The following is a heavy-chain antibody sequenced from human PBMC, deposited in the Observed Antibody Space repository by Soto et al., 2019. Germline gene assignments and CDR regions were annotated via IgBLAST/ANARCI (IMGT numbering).Heavy chain of an antibody. Sequence: GASAKVSCKASGGTFSSYAISWVRQAPGQGLEWMGGIIPIFGTANYAQKFQGRVTITADESTGTAYMELSSLRSEDTAVYYCARVEDCSSTSCSPPGNYYYGMDVWGQGTTVTVSS. V-gene: IGHV1-69*13. CDR1: GGTFSSYA. CDR3: ARVEDCSSTSCSPPGNYYYGMDV. CDR2: IIPIFGTA. D-gene: IGHD2-2*01. J-gene: IGHJ6*02.